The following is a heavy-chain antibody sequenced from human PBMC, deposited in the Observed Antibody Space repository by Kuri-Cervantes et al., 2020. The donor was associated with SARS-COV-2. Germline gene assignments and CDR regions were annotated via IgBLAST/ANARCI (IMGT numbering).Heavy chain of an antibody. V-gene: IGHV3-53*01. CDR3: AKVDRGAVLQWWKQVDH. CDR2: IYSGGST. D-gene: IGHD2-15*01. J-gene: IGHJ5*02. Sequence: GESLKISCAASGFTVSSNYMSWVRQAPGKGLEWVSVIYSGGSTYYADSVQGRFTISRDNSKNTLYLQMNSLRVEDTAVYHCAKVDRGAVLQWWKQVDHWGQGILVTVSS. CDR1: GFTVSSNY.